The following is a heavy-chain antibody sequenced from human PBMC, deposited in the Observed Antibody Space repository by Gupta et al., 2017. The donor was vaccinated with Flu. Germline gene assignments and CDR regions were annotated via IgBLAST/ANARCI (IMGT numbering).Heavy chain of an antibody. D-gene: IGHD5-18*01. CDR2: IYYDGRK. J-gene: IGHJ4*02. CDR3: ARGIIQLQSYYFDY. V-gene: IGHV3-53*02. CDR1: GFSVSNNY. Sequence: EVQLVETGGGLIQPGGSLRLSCAASGFSVSNNYMSWVRQAPGKGLEWVSIIYYDGRKYYADSGKGRFTISRDNSKNTLYLQMNSLRAEDTAVYYCARGIIQLQSYYFDYWGQGTLVTVSS.